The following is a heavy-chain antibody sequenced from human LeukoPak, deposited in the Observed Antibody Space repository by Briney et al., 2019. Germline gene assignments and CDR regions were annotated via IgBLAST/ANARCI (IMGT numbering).Heavy chain of an antibody. D-gene: IGHD4-17*01. CDR1: GYIFTSYA. Sequence: GASVKVSCKASGYIFTSYAMHWVRQAPGQRLEWMGWINAGNGNTKYSQKFRGRVTITRDTSASTAYMELSSLRSEDTAVYYCARTPDGDKFDYWGQGTLVTVSS. CDR2: INAGNGNT. J-gene: IGHJ4*02. V-gene: IGHV1-3*01. CDR3: ARTPDGDKFDY.